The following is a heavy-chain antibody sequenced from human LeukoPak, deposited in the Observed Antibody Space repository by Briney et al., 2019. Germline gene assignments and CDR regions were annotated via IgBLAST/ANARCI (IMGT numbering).Heavy chain of an antibody. CDR3: ARDSGITIFGVVNF. CDR1: GFTFTNYA. J-gene: IGHJ4*02. D-gene: IGHD3-3*01. CDR2: ISHDGSNK. Sequence: GRSLRLSCAASGFTFTNYAMHWVRQAPGKGLEWVAVISHDGSNKHYADSVKGRFTISRDNSKNTLYLQMNSLRAEDTAVYYCARDSGITIFGVVNFWGQGTLVTVSS. V-gene: IGHV3-30*04.